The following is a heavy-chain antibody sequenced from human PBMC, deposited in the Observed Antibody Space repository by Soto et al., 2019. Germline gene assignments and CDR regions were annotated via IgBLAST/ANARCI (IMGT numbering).Heavy chain of an antibody. J-gene: IGHJ4*02. V-gene: IGHV1-69*01. CDR2: IITIFGTA. CDR3: AKQFDYDSSGYYYAY. CDR1: GGIFNKYA. Sequence: QVQLVQSGAEVKKPGSSVKVSCKASGGIFNKYAIDWVRQAPGQGLEWMGGIITIFGTAKYAQKFQGRGTITADEATSTAYMELSSLRSEDTAVYYGAKQFDYDSSGYYYAYWGQGTLVTVSS. D-gene: IGHD3-22*01.